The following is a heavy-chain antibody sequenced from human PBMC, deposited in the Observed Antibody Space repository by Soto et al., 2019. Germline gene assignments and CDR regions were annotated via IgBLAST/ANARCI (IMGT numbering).Heavy chain of an antibody. CDR3: ATAPISGWSAYYFYY. Sequence: GASVKVSCKVSGYTLTELSMHWVRQAPGKGLEWMGGFDPEDGETIYAQKFQGRVTMTEDTSTDTAYMELSSLRSEDTAVYYCATAPISGWSAYYFYYWGQGTLVTFAS. CDR1: GYTLTELS. V-gene: IGHV1-24*01. D-gene: IGHD6-19*01. CDR2: FDPEDGET. J-gene: IGHJ4*02.